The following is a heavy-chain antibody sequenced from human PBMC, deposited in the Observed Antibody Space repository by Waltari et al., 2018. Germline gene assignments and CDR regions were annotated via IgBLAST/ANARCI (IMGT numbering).Heavy chain of an antibody. V-gene: IGHV3-7*03. D-gene: IGHD6-6*01. Sequence: EVQLVESGGGVVQPGGSLRLSCAGSGFTLSRYGRRGVRQAPGKGLGWVANIKEDGSEKYYVDSVKGRFTISRDNAKNSLYLQMNSLRAEDTAVYYCARVPLMYSSSSRWRNWFDPWGQGTLVTVSS. CDR1: GFTLSRYG. CDR2: IKEDGSEK. CDR3: ARVPLMYSSSSRWRNWFDP. J-gene: IGHJ5*02.